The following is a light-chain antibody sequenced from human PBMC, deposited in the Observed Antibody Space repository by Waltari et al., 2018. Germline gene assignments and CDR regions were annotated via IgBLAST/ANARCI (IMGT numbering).Light chain of an antibody. CDR2: QAS. CDR1: QRIDRW. V-gene: IGKV1-5*03. CDR3: QQYDRYLWT. Sequence: DIQMTQSPSTLSASVGDTVTITCRASQRIDRWLAWYQQKPGTAPKLLIHQASNLQTGVPPRFSGSCSGTEFTLTISNLLPDDFATYYCQQYDRYLWTFGQGTKVEL. J-gene: IGKJ1*01.